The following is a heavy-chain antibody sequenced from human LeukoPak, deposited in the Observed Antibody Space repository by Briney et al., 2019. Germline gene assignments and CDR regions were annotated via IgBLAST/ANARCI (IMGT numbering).Heavy chain of an antibody. V-gene: IGHV4-34*01. CDR3: ARSLFGVGYYNWFDP. CDR1: GGSFSGYY. J-gene: IGHJ5*02. CDR2: INHSGST. D-gene: IGHD3-3*01. Sequence: SETLSLTCAVYGGSFSGYYWSWIRQPPGKGLEWIGEINHSGSTNYNPSLKSRVTISVDTSKNQFSLKLSSVTAADTAVYYCARSLFGVGYYNWFDPWAREPWSPSPQ.